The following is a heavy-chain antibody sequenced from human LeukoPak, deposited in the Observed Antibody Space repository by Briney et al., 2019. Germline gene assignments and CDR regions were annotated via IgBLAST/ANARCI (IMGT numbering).Heavy chain of an antibody. J-gene: IGHJ5*02. CDR3: AKPISGGLAVSADWFDP. CDR1: GFAFNFYA. Sequence: GGSLRLSCAASGFAFNFYAMTWVRQAPGKRLQWVSTINASGGNTYYAESVRGRFTIARDNSKDTLYLQLNSLTAEDTAIYYCAKPISGGLAVSADWFDPWGQGTLVAVSS. CDR2: INASGGNT. D-gene: IGHD6-19*01. V-gene: IGHV3-23*01.